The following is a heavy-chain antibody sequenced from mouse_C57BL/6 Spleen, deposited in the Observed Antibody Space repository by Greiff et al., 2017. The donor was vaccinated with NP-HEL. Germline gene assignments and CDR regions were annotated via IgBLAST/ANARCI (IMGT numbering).Heavy chain of an antibody. J-gene: IGHJ4*01. D-gene: IGHD1-1*01. V-gene: IGHV1-55*01. CDR1: GYTFTSYW. CDR2: IYPGSGST. CDR3: ARFDATYGYYYAMDY. Sequence: QVQLQQPGAELVKPGASVKMSCKASGYTFTSYWITWVKQRPGQGLEWIGDIYPGSGSTNYNEKFKSKATLTVDTSSSTAYMQLSSLTSEDSAVYYCARFDATYGYYYAMDYWCQGTSVTVSS.